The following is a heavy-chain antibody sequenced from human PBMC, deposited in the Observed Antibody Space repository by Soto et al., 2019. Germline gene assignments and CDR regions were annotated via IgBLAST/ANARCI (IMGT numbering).Heavy chain of an antibody. D-gene: IGHD1-26*01. CDR3: AREGSTKPDYAFDI. V-gene: IGHV2-5*02. CDR2: IYWDDDK. CDR1: GFSLSTSGVG. Sequence: HITLKESGPTLVKPTQTLTLTCTFSGFSLSTSGVGVGWIRQPPGKALEWLALIYWDDDKRYSPSLKSRLTITKDTSKNQVVLTMTNMDPVDTATYYCAREGSTKPDYAFDIWGQGTMVTVSS. J-gene: IGHJ3*02.